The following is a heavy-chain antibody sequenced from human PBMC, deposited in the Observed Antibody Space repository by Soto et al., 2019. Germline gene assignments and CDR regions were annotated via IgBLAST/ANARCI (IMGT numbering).Heavy chain of an antibody. CDR1: GGTFSSYA. D-gene: IGHD6-6*01. CDR2: IIPIFGTA. Sequence: QVQLVQSGAEVKKPGSSVKVSCKVSGGTFSSYAISWVRQAPGQGLEWMGGIIPIFGTANYAQKFQGRVTITADESTSTAYMELSSLRSEDTAVYYCARLLSSSSDYYYYGMDVWGQGTTVTVSS. CDR3: ARLLSSSSDYYYYGMDV. V-gene: IGHV1-69*01. J-gene: IGHJ6*02.